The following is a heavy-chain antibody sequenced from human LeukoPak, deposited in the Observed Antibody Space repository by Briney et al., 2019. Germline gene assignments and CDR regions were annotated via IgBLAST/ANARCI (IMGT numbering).Heavy chain of an antibody. J-gene: IGHJ6*02. CDR1: GGSISSHY. CDR2: IYYSGST. V-gene: IGHV4-59*11. Sequence: SETLSLTCTVSGGSISSHYWSWIRQPPGKGLEWIGYIYYSGSTNYNPSLKSRVTISVDTSKNQFSLKLSSVTAADTAVYYCARCGSTSYYHYYGMDVWGQGTTVTVSS. CDR3: ARCGSTSYYHYYGMDV. D-gene: IGHD2-2*01.